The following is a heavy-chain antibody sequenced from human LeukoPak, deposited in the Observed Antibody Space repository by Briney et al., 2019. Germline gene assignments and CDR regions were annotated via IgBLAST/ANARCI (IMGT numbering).Heavy chain of an antibody. CDR3: ARKKTRGLDY. V-gene: IGHV1-2*02. D-gene: IGHD3-10*01. J-gene: IGHJ4*02. CDR2: VNPNNGGT. CDR1: GYTFTGYY. Sequence: GDSVKVSCKASGYTFTGYYMYWVRQAPGQGLEWMGWVNPNNGGTNCTQKFQGRVTMTRDTSISTAYMELTRLRSNDTAIYYCARKKTRGLDYWGQGTLVTVSS.